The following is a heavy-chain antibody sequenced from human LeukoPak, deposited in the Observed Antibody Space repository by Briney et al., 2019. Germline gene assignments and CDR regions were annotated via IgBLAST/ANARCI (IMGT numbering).Heavy chain of an antibody. V-gene: IGHV3-33*08. J-gene: IGHJ4*02. CDR1: GFTFDDYA. CDR3: ARDTRGSNRGPNDY. D-gene: IGHD1-26*01. CDR2: IWYDGSNK. Sequence: GGSLRLSCAASGFTFDDYAMHWVRQAPGKGLEWVAVIWYDGSNKYYADSVKGRFTISRDNSKNTLYLQMNSLRAEDTAVYYCARDTRGSNRGPNDYWGQGTLVTVSS.